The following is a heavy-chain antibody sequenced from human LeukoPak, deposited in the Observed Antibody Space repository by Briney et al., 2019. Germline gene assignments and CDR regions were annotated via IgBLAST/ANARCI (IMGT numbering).Heavy chain of an antibody. V-gene: IGHV1-2*02. CDR3: ARLDTAMAAFDY. J-gene: IGHJ4*02. Sequence: GASVTVSCKASGYTFTGYYMHWVRQAPGQGVEWMGWINPNSGGTNYAQKFQGRVTMTRDTSISTAYMELSRLRSDDTAVYYCARLDTAMAAFDYWGQGTLVTVSS. D-gene: IGHD5-18*01. CDR1: GYTFTGYY. CDR2: INPNSGGT.